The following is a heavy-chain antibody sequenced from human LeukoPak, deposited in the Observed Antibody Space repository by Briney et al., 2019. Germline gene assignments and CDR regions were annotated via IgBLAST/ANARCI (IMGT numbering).Heavy chain of an antibody. D-gene: IGHD3-10*01. CDR2: INHSGST. CDR1: GGSFSGYY. V-gene: IGHV4-34*01. Sequence: SETLSLTCAVYGGSFSGYYWSWIRQPPGKGLEWIGEINHSGSTNYNPSLKSRVTISVDTSKNQFSLKLSSVTAADTAVYYCARGVNTYYYGSGFRNFDYWGQGTLVTVSS. CDR3: ARGVNTYYYGSGFRNFDY. J-gene: IGHJ4*02.